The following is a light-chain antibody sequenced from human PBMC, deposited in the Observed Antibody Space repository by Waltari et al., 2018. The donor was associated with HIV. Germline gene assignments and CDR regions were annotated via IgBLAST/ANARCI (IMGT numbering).Light chain of an antibody. CDR2: ESY. J-gene: IGLJ3*02. CDR3: QSYDTNKNWV. V-gene: IGLV6-57*01. Sequence: FMLTQPHSVSESPGKTGTISCTRSSGSIAGNSSPCFQRRPGSSPTTVIYESYFRTSGVPARFSGSIDRSSNSASLTISGLKTEDEADYYCQSYDTNKNWVFGGGTKLTVL. CDR1: SGSIAGNS.